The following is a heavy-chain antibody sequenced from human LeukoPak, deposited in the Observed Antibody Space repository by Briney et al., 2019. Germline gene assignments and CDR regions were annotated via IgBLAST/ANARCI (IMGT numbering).Heavy chain of an antibody. CDR2: INHSGSS. V-gene: IGHV4-34*01. D-gene: IGHD5-18*01. CDR1: GGSFSGYY. Sequence: PSETLSLTCAVYGGSFSGYYWSWIRQPPGKGLEWIGEINHSGSSNYNPSLKSRVTISLDASKNQFSLRLSSLTAADTAVYYCARRPPTTGYSYGPPWGQGTLVTVS. J-gene: IGHJ5*02. CDR3: ARRPPTTGYSYGPP.